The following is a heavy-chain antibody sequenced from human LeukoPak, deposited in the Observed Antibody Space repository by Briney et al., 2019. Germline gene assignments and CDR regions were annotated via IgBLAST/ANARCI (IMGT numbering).Heavy chain of an antibody. CDR1: GFTVSSNY. CDR3: AKDWVGFYYDSSGYYSGNDY. Sequence: GGSLRLSCAASGFTVSSNYMSWVRQAPGKGLEWVSYISSSSNIYYADSVKGRFTISRDNAKNSLYLQMNSLRAEDTAVYYCAKDWVGFYYDSSGYYSGNDYWGQGTLVTVSS. D-gene: IGHD3-22*01. CDR2: ISSSSNI. J-gene: IGHJ4*02. V-gene: IGHV3-69-1*01.